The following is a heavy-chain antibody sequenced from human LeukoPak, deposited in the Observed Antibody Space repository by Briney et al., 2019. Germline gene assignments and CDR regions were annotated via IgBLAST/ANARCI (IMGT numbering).Heavy chain of an antibody. J-gene: IGHJ5*02. V-gene: IGHV1-2*02. CDR1: GYTFTGYY. CDR3: ARDRIVGATVIRYNWFDP. Sequence: GASVKVSRKASGYTFTGYYMHWVRQAPGQGLEWMGWINPNSGGTNYAQKFQGRATMTRDTSISTAYMELSRLRSDDTAVYYCARDRIVGATVIRYNWFDPWGQGTLVTVSS. D-gene: IGHD1-26*01. CDR2: INPNSGGT.